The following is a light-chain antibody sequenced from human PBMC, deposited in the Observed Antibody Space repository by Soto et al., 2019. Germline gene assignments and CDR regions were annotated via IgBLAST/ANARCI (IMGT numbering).Light chain of an antibody. J-gene: IGKJ1*01. V-gene: IGKV1-39*01. CDR3: QQSYSTPRT. CDR1: QSISSY. Sequence: DIQMTQSPSSLSASVCDRVHITCQASQSISSYLNWYQQKPGKAPKLLIYAASSLQSGVPSRFSGSGSGTDFTLTISSLQPEDFATYYCQQSYSTPRTFGQGTKVDIK. CDR2: AAS.